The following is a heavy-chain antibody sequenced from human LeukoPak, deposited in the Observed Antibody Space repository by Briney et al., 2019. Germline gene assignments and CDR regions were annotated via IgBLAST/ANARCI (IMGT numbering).Heavy chain of an antibody. CDR3: ARFPGRQLWFVGYMDV. CDR1: GGSFSGYY. J-gene: IGHJ6*03. Sequence: SETLSLTCAVYGGSFSGYYWSWIRQPPGKGLESIGEINHSGSTNYNPSLKSRVTISVDTSKNQFSLKLSSVTAADTAVYYCARFPGRQLWFVGYMDVWGKGTTVTVSS. CDR2: INHSGST. D-gene: IGHD5-18*01. V-gene: IGHV4-34*01.